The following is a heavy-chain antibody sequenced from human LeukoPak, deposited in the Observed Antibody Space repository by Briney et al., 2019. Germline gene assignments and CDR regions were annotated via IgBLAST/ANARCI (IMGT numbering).Heavy chain of an antibody. CDR3: ARGVGDVVLMVYAINWFDP. CDR1: GGSISSYY. D-gene: IGHD2-8*01. J-gene: IGHJ5*02. Sequence: SETLSLTCTVSGGSISSYYWGWIRQPPGKGLEWIGSIYYSGSTYYNPSLKSRVTISVDTSKNQFSLKLSSVTAADTAVYYCARGVGDVVLMVYAINWFDPWGQGTLVTVSS. V-gene: IGHV4-39*01. CDR2: IYYSGST.